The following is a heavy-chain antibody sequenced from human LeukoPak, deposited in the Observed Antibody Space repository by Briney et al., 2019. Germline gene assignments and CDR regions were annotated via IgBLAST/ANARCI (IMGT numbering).Heavy chain of an antibody. CDR1: GGSFSGYY. Sequence: SETLSLTCAVYGGSFSGYYWSWIRQPPGKGLEWIGDISHSGSTNYNPSLKSRVTISVDTSKNQFSLNLSSVTAEDTAVYYCARGGDSTGGYWGQGTLVTVSS. CDR3: ARGGDSTGGY. D-gene: IGHD2/OR15-2a*01. J-gene: IGHJ4*02. V-gene: IGHV4-34*01. CDR2: ISHSGST.